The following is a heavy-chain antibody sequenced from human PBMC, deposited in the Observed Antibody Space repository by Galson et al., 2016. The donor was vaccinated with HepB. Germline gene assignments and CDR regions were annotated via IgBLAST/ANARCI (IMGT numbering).Heavy chain of an antibody. CDR2: TYYRSKWYN. V-gene: IGHV6-1*01. CDR3: AREVRYSPSGGMDV. J-gene: IGHJ6*02. CDR1: GDSVSSGTAA. D-gene: IGHD2-21*01. Sequence: CAISGDSVSSGTAAWIWIRQSPSRGLEWLGRTYYRSKWYNDYAVSVKSRITINPDTSKNQFSLQLSSVTPEDTAVYYCAREVRYSPSGGMDVWGQGTTVTVSS.